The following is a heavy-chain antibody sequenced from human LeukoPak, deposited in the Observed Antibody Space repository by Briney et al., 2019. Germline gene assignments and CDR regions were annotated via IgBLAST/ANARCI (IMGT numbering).Heavy chain of an antibody. J-gene: IGHJ4*02. D-gene: IGHD1-26*01. CDR2: ISAYNGNT. CDR1: GYTFTSYG. CDR3: ARSDSGSYSTVYFDY. Sequence: ASVKVCCKASGYTFTSYGISWVRQAPGQGLEWMGWISAYNGNTNYAQKLQGRVTMTTDTSTSTAYMELRSLRSDDTAVYYCARSDSGSYSTVYFDYWGQGTLVTVSS. V-gene: IGHV1-18*01.